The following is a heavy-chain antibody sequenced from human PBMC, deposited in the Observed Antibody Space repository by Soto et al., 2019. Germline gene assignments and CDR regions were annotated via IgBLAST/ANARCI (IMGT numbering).Heavy chain of an antibody. CDR3: VKDRTIAGSGLLDDS. J-gene: IGHJ4*02. CDR2: ISYDGSNN. CDR1: GFTFSSYG. V-gene: IGHV3-30*18. D-gene: IGHD1-26*01. Sequence: QVQLVESGGGVVQPGRSLRLSCAASGFTFSSYGMHWVRQAPGKGLEWVALISYDGSNNYYADSVKGRFTISRDNSKNTLYLQMNGLRAEDTAVYFCVKDRTIAGSGLLDDSWGQGTLVTVSS.